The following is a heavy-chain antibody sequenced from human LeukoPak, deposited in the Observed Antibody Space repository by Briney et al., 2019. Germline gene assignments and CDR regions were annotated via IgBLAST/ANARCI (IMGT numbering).Heavy chain of an antibody. Sequence: SETLSLTCTVSGGSISSYYWSWIRQPPGKGLEWIGYIYYSGSTNYNPSLKSRVTISVDTSKNQFSLELSSVTAADTAVYYCARLGARGSGDYWGQGTLVAVSS. CDR1: GGSISSYY. J-gene: IGHJ4*02. V-gene: IGHV4-59*08. D-gene: IGHD1-26*01. CDR3: ARLGARGSGDY. CDR2: IYYSGST.